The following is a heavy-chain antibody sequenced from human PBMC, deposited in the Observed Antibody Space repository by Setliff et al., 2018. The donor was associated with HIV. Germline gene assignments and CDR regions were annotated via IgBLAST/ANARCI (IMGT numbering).Heavy chain of an antibody. J-gene: IGHJ4*02. Sequence: GGSLRLSCAVSGFTFDDYGMSWVRQAPGKGLEWVVGIGWNGGTTDYADSVKGRFTISRDNAKKSLFLQMNSLRAEDTALYYCARIVYYDSNLDHWGQGTRVTVSS. CDR1: GFTFDDYG. CDR3: ARIVYYDSNLDH. D-gene: IGHD3-22*01. V-gene: IGHV3-20*04. CDR2: IGWNGGTT.